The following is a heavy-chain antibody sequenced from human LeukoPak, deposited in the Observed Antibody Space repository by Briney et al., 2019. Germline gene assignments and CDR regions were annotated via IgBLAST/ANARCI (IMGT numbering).Heavy chain of an antibody. CDR3: ARDMGYSGSWPGYFDY. CDR2: ISGSGSSI. J-gene: IGHJ4*02. Sequence: GGSLRLSCAASGFTFSDYYMSWIRQAPGKGLEWVSYISGSGSSISYADSVKGRFTVSRDNAKNSLYLQMKSLRAEDTTVYYCARDMGYSGSWPGYFDYWGQGVLVTVSS. D-gene: IGHD1-26*01. V-gene: IGHV3-11*04. CDR1: GFTFSDYY.